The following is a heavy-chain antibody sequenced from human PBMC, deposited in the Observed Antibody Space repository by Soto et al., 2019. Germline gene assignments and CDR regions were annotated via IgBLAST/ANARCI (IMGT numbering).Heavy chain of an antibody. V-gene: IGHV2-5*02. CDR1: GFSLSTSGVG. D-gene: IGHD3-22*01. Sequence: QITLKESGPTLVKPTQTLTLTCTFSGFSLSTSGVGVGWIRQPPGKALEWLTLIYWDDDKRYSPSLKSRLTITNDTSKNQVVLTMTNMDPVDTATYYCAHRGYYYDSSGYYSSAEYFQHWGQGTLVTVSS. J-gene: IGHJ1*01. CDR2: IYWDDDK. CDR3: AHRGYYYDSSGYYSSAEYFQH.